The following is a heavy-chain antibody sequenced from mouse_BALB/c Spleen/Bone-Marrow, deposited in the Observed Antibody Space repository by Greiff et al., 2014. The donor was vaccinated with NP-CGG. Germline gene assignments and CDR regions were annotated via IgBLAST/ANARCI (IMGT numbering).Heavy chain of an antibody. CDR2: IFPGTGTT. V-gene: IGHV1S132*01. CDR3: ARKGISTVIATAYYFDY. J-gene: IGHJ2*01. CDR1: GYTFTSYW. D-gene: IGHD2-4*01. Sequence: QVQLKESGAELVKPGASVKLSRKTSGYTFTSYWIQWVKQRPGQGLGWIGEIFPGTGTTYYNEKFKDKATLTIATSSSTAYMQLSSLTSEDSSVYFCARKGISTVIATAYYFDYWGQGSTLTVSS.